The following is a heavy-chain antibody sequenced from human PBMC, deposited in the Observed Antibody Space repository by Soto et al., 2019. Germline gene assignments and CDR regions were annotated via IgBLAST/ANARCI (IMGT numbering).Heavy chain of an antibody. V-gene: IGHV2-5*02. CDR3: AHRKFGHLCFDY. J-gene: IGHJ4*02. D-gene: IGHD3-10*01. CDR1: GVSLNDVGVA. CDR2: IYWDDDK. Sequence: QITLKESGPTLVTPTQTLTLTCTFSGVSLNDVGVAVGWIRQPPGEALEWLGHIYWDDDKRYNPSLKNRVTITKDASKNQVVLIMTNMTPVDPATYFCAHRKFGHLCFDYWGQGTLVTVSA.